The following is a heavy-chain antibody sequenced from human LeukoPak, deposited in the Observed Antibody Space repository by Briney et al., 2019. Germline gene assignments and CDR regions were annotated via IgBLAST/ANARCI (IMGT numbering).Heavy chain of an antibody. V-gene: IGHV4-61*02. CDR2: IYTSGST. J-gene: IGHJ5*02. Sequence: ASETLSLTCTVSGGSSSSGSYYWSWIRQPAGKGLEWIGRIYTSGSTNYNPSLKSRVTISVDTSKNQFSLKLSSVTAADTAVYYCARGGITIFGVVITSEFDPWGQGTLVTVSS. CDR1: GGSSSSGSYY. CDR3: ARGGITIFGVVITSEFDP. D-gene: IGHD3-3*01.